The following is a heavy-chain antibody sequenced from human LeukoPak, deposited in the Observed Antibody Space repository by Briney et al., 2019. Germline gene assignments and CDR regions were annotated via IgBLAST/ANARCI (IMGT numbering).Heavy chain of an antibody. CDR2: ISSSGNTR. D-gene: IGHD3-16*01. CDR1: GFSFSDYY. CDR3: AWGGMAAFDS. Sequence: GGSLRLSCAASGFSFSDYYMSWIRQAPGKGLEWVAYISSSGNTRYYADSVKGRFTISRDNAKNSLYLQMNSLRAEDTAVYYCAWGGMAAFDSWGQGTLVTVSS. J-gene: IGHJ4*02. V-gene: IGHV3-11*04.